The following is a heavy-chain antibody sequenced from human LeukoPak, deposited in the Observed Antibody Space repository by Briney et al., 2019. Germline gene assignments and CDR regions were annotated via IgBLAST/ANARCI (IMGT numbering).Heavy chain of an antibody. D-gene: IGHD3-10*01. CDR2: ISGSNT. J-gene: IGHJ4*02. CDR1: GFTFSSYA. V-gene: IGHV3-23*01. CDR3: ARTPCLYFGSGSYQFDY. Sequence: GGSLRLSCAASGFTFSSYAMSWVRQAPGKGLEWVSGISGSNTYYADSVKGRFTLSRDNSKNTLYLRMNSLRAEDTAVYFCARTPCLYFGSGSYQFDYWGQGTLVTVSS.